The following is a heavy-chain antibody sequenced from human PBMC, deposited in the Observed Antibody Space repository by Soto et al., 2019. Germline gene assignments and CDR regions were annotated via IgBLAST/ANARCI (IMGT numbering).Heavy chain of an antibody. Sequence: PGGSLRLSCAASGFTFSSHAMGWLRQAPGTGPEWVAFVDGSGSDTSYADSVKGRFTISRDNAKNSVYLQMNSLRAEDTAVYYCTSFNWNSYNFDYWGQGALVTVSS. CDR3: TSFNWNSYNFDY. V-gene: IGHV3-23*05. J-gene: IGHJ4*02. CDR1: GFTFSSHA. CDR2: VDGSGSDT. D-gene: IGHD1-7*01.